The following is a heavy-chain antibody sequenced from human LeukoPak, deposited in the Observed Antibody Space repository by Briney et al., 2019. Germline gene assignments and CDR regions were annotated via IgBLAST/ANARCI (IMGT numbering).Heavy chain of an antibody. V-gene: IGHV3-23*01. CDR2: ISGSGGST. CDR1: GFTFSSYA. CDR3: AKDGPIVVVTGNPDY. D-gene: IGHD2-21*02. J-gene: IGHJ4*02. Sequence: GGSLRLSCAASGFTFSSYAMSWVRQAPGKGLEWVSAISGSGGSTYYADSVKGRFTISRDSPKNTLYLQMNSLRAEDTAVYYCAKDGPIVVVTGNPDYWGQGTLVTVSS.